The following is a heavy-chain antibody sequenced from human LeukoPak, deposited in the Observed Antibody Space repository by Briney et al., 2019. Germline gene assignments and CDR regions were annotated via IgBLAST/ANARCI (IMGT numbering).Heavy chain of an antibody. CDR1: GGTFSSYA. D-gene: IGHD5-18*01. V-gene: IGHV1-69*13. CDR2: IIPIFGTA. Sequence: ASVKVSCQASGGTFSSYAISWVRQAPGQGLECMGGIIPIFGTANYAQKFPGRVTIPADESTSTAYMELSSLRSEDTAVYYCASNTAMALTTYDYWGQGTLVTVSS. J-gene: IGHJ4*02. CDR3: ASNTAMALTTYDY.